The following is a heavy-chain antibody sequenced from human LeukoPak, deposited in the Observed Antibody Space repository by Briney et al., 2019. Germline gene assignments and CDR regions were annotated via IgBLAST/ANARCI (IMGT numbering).Heavy chain of an antibody. CDR3: GSRLPFGDCSGGACYFSGMDV. J-gene: IGHJ6*02. Sequence: GGSLRLSCAASGFIFSNYDMHWVRHASRKGLEGVAGIGTTGDTYYPDSVKGRFTISRENSKNSLYLQMNSLRAGDTAVYYCGSRLPFGDCSGGACYFSGMDVWGQGTTVTVSS. CDR2: IGTTGDT. CDR1: GFIFSNYD. D-gene: IGHD2-15*01. V-gene: IGHV3-13*01.